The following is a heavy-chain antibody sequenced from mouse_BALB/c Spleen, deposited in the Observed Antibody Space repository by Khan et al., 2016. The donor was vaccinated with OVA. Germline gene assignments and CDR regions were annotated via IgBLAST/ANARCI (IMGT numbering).Heavy chain of an antibody. V-gene: IGHV3-8*02. CDR2: IIYTGYT. Sequence: EVQLQESGPSLVKPSQTLSLTCSVTGDSITTGYWNWIRKFPGNKLEYMGYIIYTGYTYYNPSLKSRISITRQTSNHQYYLQLNSVTDEDTATYYCARSTYRYAFVYWGQGTLVTVSA. CDR3: ARSTYRYAFVY. J-gene: IGHJ3*01. CDR1: GDSITTGY. D-gene: IGHD2-14*01.